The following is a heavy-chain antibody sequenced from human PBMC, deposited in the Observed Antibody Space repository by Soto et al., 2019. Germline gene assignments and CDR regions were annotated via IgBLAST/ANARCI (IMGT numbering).Heavy chain of an antibody. CDR3: ARRLDDTVDTFFNGFDP. V-gene: IGHV4-31*03. CDR1: GGSINTGGYY. CDR2: IFYTGTA. J-gene: IGHJ5*02. D-gene: IGHD3-22*01. Sequence: QVQLQESGPGLVKPSQTLSLTCTVSGGSINTGGYYWGWIRQFPGEGLEWIGHIFYTGTAFYNPSLKSRAAISIDTSANQFFLQMTSVTAADTAMYYCARRLDDTVDTFFNGFDPWGQGILVTVSS.